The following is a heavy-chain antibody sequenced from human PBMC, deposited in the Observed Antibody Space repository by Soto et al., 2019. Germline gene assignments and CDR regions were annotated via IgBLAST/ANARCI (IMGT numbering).Heavy chain of an antibody. CDR1: GGSISSYY. D-gene: IGHD3-10*01. V-gene: IGHV4-59*01. Sequence: SETLSLTCIVSGGSISSYYWSWIRQPPGKGLEWIGYIYYSGSTNYNPSLKSRVTISVDTSKNQFSLKLSSVTAADTAVYYCARGGLWFGINYYGMDVWGQGTTVTVSS. CDR3: ARGGLWFGINYYGMDV. J-gene: IGHJ6*02. CDR2: IYYSGST.